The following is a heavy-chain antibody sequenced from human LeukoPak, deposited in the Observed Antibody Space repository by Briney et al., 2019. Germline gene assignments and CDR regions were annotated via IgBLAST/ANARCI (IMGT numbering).Heavy chain of an antibody. CDR2: IYSGGST. J-gene: IGHJ6*03. CDR3: ARADYYYYMDV. Sequence: PGGSLRLSCAASGFTVSSNYMSWVRQARGKGLEWVSVIYSGGSTYYAVSVKGQFTISRDNSKNTLYLQMNSLRAEDTAVYYCARADYYYYMDVWGKGTTVTISS. CDR1: GFTVSSNY. V-gene: IGHV3-53*01.